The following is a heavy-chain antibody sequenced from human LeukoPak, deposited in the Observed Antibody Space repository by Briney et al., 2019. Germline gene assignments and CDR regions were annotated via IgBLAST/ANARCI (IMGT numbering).Heavy chain of an antibody. Sequence: SQTLSLTCPVSSGSISSGVYYWSWIRQHPGKGLEWIGYIYYSGSTYYNPSLKSRVTISVDTSKNQFSLKLSSVTAADTAVYYCARGKTVTTGFAFDIWGQGTMVTVSS. CDR1: SGSISSGVYY. J-gene: IGHJ3*02. CDR3: ARGKTVTTGFAFDI. CDR2: IYYSGST. D-gene: IGHD4-17*01. V-gene: IGHV4-31*03.